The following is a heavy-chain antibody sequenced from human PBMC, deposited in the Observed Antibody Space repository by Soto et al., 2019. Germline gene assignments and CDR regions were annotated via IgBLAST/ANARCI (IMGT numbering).Heavy chain of an antibody. CDR2: IIPIFGTA. CDR3: AREPLTGPTPGLWFGESYGMDV. V-gene: IGHV1-69*12. J-gene: IGHJ6*02. D-gene: IGHD3-10*01. CDR1: GGTFSSYA. Sequence: QVQLVQSGAEVKKPGSSVKVSCKASGGTFSSYAISWVRQAPGQGLEWMGGIIPIFGTANYAQKFQGRVTITADESTSTAYMELSSLRSEDTAVYYCAREPLTGPTPGLWFGESYGMDVWGQGTTVTVSS.